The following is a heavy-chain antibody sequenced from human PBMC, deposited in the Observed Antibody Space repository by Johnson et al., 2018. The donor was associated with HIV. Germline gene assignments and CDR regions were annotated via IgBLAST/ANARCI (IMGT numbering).Heavy chain of an antibody. D-gene: IGHD3-10*02. V-gene: IGHV3-30*04. CDR2: ISYDGSNK. J-gene: IGHJ1*01. CDR3: ANRRGIGDGTTGDNVRGLLGLRWAM. Sequence: QEQLVESGGGVVQPGRSLRLSCAASGFTFSSYAMHWVRQAPGKGLEWVAVISYDGSNKYYADSVKGRFTISRDNSKNTLFLQMNSLRPEDTAVYYCANRRGIGDGTTGDNVRGLLGLRWAMWG. CDR1: GFTFSSYA.